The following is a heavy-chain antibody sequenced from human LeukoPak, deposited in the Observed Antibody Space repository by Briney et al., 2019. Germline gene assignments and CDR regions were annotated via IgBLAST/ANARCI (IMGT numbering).Heavy chain of an antibody. V-gene: IGHV3-66*02. CDR3: ANRGS. J-gene: IGHJ1*01. CDR2: THVAGGE. Sequence: PGGSLRLSCAASGFTVGTDFMTWVRQAPGKGLVWASMTHVAGGEFYADSVKGRFTLSIDGSKNTLYLQMNSLRIEDTAVYYCANRGSWGQGTLVTVSS. CDR1: GFTVGTDF.